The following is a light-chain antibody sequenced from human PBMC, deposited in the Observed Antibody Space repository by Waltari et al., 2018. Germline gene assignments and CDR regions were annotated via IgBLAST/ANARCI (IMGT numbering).Light chain of an antibody. CDR1: QSVSKY. V-gene: IGKV3-20*01. CDR2: GAS. Sequence: EIVLTQSPGTLSLSPGDRAILSCRARQSVSKYLAWYQQKPGQAPRLLIYGASSRATGIPDRFSGSGSGTDVSLTISRLEPEDFAVYYCQHYVSLPATFGQGTKVEIE. J-gene: IGKJ1*01. CDR3: QHYVSLPAT.